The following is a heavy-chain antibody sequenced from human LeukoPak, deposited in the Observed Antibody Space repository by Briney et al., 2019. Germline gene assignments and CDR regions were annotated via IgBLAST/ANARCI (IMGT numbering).Heavy chain of an antibody. J-gene: IGHJ3*02. CDR1: EFTFSRYA. CDR3: AKRRDGFDI. Sequence: GGSLRLSCEASEFTFSRYAMSWVRQAPGKGLEWVSAISDSGGSTYYADSVKGRFTISRDNSKNTLYLQMNSLRAEDTAVYYCAKRRDGFDIWGQGTMVTVSS. D-gene: IGHD4-17*01. V-gene: IGHV3-23*01. CDR2: ISDSGGST.